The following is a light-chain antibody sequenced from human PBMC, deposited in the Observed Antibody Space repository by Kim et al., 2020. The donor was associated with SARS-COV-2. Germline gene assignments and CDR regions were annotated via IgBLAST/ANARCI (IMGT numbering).Light chain of an antibody. Sequence: GHTVRSTCQGDILRSYYASWYQQKPGQAPVLVIYGKNNRPSGIPDRFSGSSSGNTASLTITGAQAEDEADYYCNSRDSSGNHLVVFGGGTQLTVL. CDR2: GKN. J-gene: IGLJ2*01. V-gene: IGLV3-19*01. CDR3: NSRDSSGNHLVV. CDR1: ILRSYY.